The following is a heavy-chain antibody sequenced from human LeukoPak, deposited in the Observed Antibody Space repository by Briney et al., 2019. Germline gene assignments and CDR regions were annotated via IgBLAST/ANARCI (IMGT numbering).Heavy chain of an antibody. CDR2: IFWDDDK. CDR3: THSVGIVVVTSEDEYFLH. D-gene: IGHD2-21*02. Sequence: SGPTLVKPTQTLTLTCTFSGFSLSTSGVGVGWIRQPPGKALEWLALIFWDDDKRYNPSLESRLSITKDTSKDQVVLTMTNMDPADTAIYYCTHSVGIVVVTSEDEYFLHWGQGSLVIVSS. V-gene: IGHV2-5*02. CDR1: GFSLSTSGVG. J-gene: IGHJ1*01.